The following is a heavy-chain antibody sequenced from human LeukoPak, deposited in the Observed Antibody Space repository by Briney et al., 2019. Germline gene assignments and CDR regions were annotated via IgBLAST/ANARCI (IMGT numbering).Heavy chain of an antibody. V-gene: IGHV4-59*08. CDR2: IYYSGST. CDR1: GGSINNYY. CDR3: ARSDWMRWFDP. Sequence: PSETLSLTCTVSGGSINNYYWSWIRQTPGKGLEWIGHIYYSGSTNYNPSLKNRVTISVDTSKNEFSLKLSYVTAADTAVYYCARSDWMRWFDPWGLGTLVTVSS. J-gene: IGHJ5*02. D-gene: IGHD1-1*01.